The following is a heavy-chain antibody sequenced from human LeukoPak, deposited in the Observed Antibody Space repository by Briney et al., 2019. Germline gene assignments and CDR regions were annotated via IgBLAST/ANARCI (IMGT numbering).Heavy chain of an antibody. Sequence: GGSLRLSCAASGFIFSNSAMSWVRQAPGKGLEWLSIISDSGGTTYYADSVKGRFTISRDNSKNTPYLQMNSLRAEDTAVYYCAKTIWTYYHYWGQGTLVTVSS. CDR2: ISDSGGTT. D-gene: IGHD3/OR15-3a*01. J-gene: IGHJ4*02. CDR3: AKTIWTYYHY. CDR1: GFIFSNSA. V-gene: IGHV3-23*01.